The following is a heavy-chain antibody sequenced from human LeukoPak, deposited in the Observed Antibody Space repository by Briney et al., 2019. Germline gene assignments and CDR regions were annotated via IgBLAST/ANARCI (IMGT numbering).Heavy chain of an antibody. CDR3: TRPLDSAVVKDY. CDR2: INRDGREK. D-gene: IGHD5-18*01. CDR1: GFTFSNYW. Sequence: GRSLRLSCAASGFTFSNYWMSWVRQAPGKGLEWVANINRDGREKYYVDSVKDRFTIFRDNYKNSLCLQMSSLRAEDTAIYYCTRPLDSAVVKDYWGQGTLVTVSS. V-gene: IGHV3-7*01. J-gene: IGHJ4*02.